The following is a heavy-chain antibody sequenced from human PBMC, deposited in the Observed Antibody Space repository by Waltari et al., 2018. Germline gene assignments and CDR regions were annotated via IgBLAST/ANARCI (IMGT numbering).Heavy chain of an antibody. D-gene: IGHD2-15*01. CDR2: IIPILGIA. CDR3: ARDGGRYCSGGSCSAFDP. Sequence: QVQLVQSGAEVKKPGSSVKVSCKASGGTFSSYAISWVRQAPGPGLEWMGGIIPILGIANYAQKFQGRVTITADESTSTAYMELSSLRSEDTAVYYCARDGGRYCSGGSCSAFDPWGQGTLVTVSS. CDR1: GGTFSSYA. V-gene: IGHV1-69*04. J-gene: IGHJ5*02.